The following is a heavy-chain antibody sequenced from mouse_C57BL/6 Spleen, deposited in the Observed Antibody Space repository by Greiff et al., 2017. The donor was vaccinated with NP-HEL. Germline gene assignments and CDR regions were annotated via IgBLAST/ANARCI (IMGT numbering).Heavy chain of an antibody. J-gene: IGHJ3*01. CDR2: IYWDDDK. D-gene: IGHD3-2*02. CDR3: ARKAAQEAWFAY. Sequence: QVTLKESGPGILQSSQTLSLPCSFSGFSLSTSGMGVSWIRQPSGKGLEWLAHIYWDDDKRYNPSLKSRLTISKDTSRNQVFLKITSVDTADTATYCCARKAAQEAWFAYWGQGTLVTVSA. V-gene: IGHV8-12*01. CDR1: GFSLSTSGMG.